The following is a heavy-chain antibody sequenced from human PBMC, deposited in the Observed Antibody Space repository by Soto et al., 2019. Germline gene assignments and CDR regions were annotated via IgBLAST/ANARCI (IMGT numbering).Heavy chain of an antibody. D-gene: IGHD2-2*01. J-gene: IGHJ6*02. CDR3: TTAGELYCSITSCSAWYYYYGMDV. CDR1: GFTFSNAW. V-gene: IGHV3-15*01. CDR2: IKSKTDGGTT. Sequence: EVQLVESGGGLVKPGGSLRLSCAASGFTFSNAWMSWVRQAPGKGLEWVGRIKSKTDGGTTDYAAPVKGRFTISRDDSKNTLYLQMNSLKTEDTAVYYCTTAGELYCSITSCSAWYYYYGMDVWGQGTTVTVSS.